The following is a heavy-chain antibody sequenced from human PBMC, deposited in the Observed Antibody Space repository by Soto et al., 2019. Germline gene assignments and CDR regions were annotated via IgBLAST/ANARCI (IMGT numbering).Heavy chain of an antibody. J-gene: IGHJ4*02. CDR1: GFTFSSYW. CDR3: ARVETAIKGNDY. CDR2: INSDGSST. Sequence: GGSLRLSCAASGFTFSSYWMHWVRQAPGKGLVWVSRINSDGSSTSYADSVKGRFTISRDNAKNTLYLQMNSLRAEDTAVYYCARVETAIKGNDYWGQGTLVTVSS. D-gene: IGHD5-18*01. V-gene: IGHV3-74*01.